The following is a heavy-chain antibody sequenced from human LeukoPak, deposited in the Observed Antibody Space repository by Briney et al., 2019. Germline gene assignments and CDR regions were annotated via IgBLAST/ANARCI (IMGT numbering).Heavy chain of an antibody. J-gene: IGHJ3*02. D-gene: IGHD6-6*01. V-gene: IGHV3-9*01. CDR2: ISWNSGSI. CDR3: ARDTDGLAARPTDI. CDR1: GFTFDDYA. Sequence: PGGSLRLSCAASGFTFDDYAMHWVRQAPGKGLEWVSGISWNSGSIGYADSVKGRFTISRDNAKNSLYLQMNSLRAEDTAVYYCARDTDGLAARPTDIWGQGTMVTVSS.